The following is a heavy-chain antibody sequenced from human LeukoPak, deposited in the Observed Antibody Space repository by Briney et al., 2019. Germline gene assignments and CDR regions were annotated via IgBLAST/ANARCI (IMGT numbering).Heavy chain of an antibody. D-gene: IGHD4-23*01. CDR3: ARIYGGTNWYFDL. CDR1: GGTFSSYA. CDR2: IIPLLGIA. J-gene: IGHJ2*01. Sequence: SVKVSCKASGGTFSSYAISWVRQAPGQGLEWMGRIIPLLGIANYAQKFQGRVTITADKSTSTAYMELSSLRSEDTAVYYCARIYGGTNWYFDLWGRGTLVTVSS. V-gene: IGHV1-69*04.